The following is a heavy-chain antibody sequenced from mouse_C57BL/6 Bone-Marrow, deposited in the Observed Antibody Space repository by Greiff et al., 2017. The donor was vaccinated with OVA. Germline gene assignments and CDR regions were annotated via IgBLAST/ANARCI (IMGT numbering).Heavy chain of an antibody. V-gene: IGHV5-9-1*02. CDR3: TRLLVAMDY. D-gene: IGHD2-1*01. J-gene: IGHJ4*01. CDR1: GFTLSRYA. Sequence: EVKLVESGEGLVKPGGSLKLSCAASGFTLSRYAMSWVRQTPEKRLEWVAYISSGGDYIYYADTVKGRFTISRDNAMNTLYLQMSSLKSEDTAMYYCTRLLVAMDYWGQGTSVTVSS. CDR2: ISSGGDYI.